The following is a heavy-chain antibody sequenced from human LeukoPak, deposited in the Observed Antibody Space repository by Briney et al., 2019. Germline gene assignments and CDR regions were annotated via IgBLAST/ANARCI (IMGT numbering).Heavy chain of an antibody. CDR1: GYPFSSYG. CDR2: ISAYNGKT. Sequence: ASVKLSCKASGYPFSSYGMTWVRQAPGQRLEWMGWISAYNGKTDYAQKVQGRVTVTTDTSTSTVYMELRSLRSDDTAVYYCARDPGWIDAAGYFDHWGQGTLVIVSS. CDR3: ARDPGWIDAAGYFDH. J-gene: IGHJ4*02. D-gene: IGHD6-13*01. V-gene: IGHV1-18*01.